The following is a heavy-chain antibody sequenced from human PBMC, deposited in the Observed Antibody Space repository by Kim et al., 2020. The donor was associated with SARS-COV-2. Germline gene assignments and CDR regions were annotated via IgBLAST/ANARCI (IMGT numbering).Heavy chain of an antibody. CDR2: VYYSGTT. D-gene: IGHD2-15*01. Sequence: SETLSLTCTVSGGSINRHYWSWIRQPPGKGLEWIGYVYYSGTTKYNPSLKSRVTISVDRSKNQFSLELTSVTAADTAVYYCARAGLVGADPGSLDYGGQG. J-gene: IGHJ4*02. CDR1: GGSINRHY. CDR3: ARAGLVGADPGSLDY. V-gene: IGHV4-59*11.